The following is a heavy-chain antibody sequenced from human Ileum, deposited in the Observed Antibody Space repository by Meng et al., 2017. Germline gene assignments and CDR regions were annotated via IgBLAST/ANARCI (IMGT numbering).Heavy chain of an antibody. Sequence: ALVLARGPVLVHRPQTLPSTGAVSGHSISSGHWWSWVRQRPGKGLEWIGEMYPSGTTNYNPSLKSRVTISMDTSKNQLSLKLSSVTAADTAVYYCARHIAVSGTRGFDSWGQGTLVTVSS. D-gene: IGHD6-19*01. V-gene: IGHV4-4*03. CDR3: ARHIAVSGTRGFDS. CDR2: MYPSGTT. J-gene: IGHJ4*02. CDR1: GHSISSGHW.